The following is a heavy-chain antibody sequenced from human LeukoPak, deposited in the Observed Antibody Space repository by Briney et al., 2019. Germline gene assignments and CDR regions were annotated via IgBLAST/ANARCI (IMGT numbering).Heavy chain of an antibody. CDR1: GYSFTSYW. Sequence: PGESMKISCKGSGYSFTSYWIGWVRQMPGKGLEWMGIIYPDDSDTRYSPSFQDQVTISADKSTGTAYLHWSSLKASDTAIYYCTRGGTYYDDSRDYGHWFDPWGQGTLVTVSS. CDR3: TRGGTYYDDSRDYGHWFDP. V-gene: IGHV5-51*01. J-gene: IGHJ5*02. D-gene: IGHD3-22*01. CDR2: IYPDDSDT.